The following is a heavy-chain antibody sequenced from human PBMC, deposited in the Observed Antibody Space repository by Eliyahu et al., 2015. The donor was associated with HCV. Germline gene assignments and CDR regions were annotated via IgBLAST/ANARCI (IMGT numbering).Heavy chain of an antibody. CDR1: GGSXSTYY. V-gene: IGHV4-59*01. J-gene: IGHJ5*02. D-gene: IGHD6-19*01. CDR2: IHYSGXT. Sequence: QVQLQESGPGLVKPSETLSLXCTVSGGSXSTYYWXWIRQPPGKGLEXIGYIHYSGXTNYNPSLKSRVTISVDTSKNQFSLKLTPVTAADTAVYYCASGGGGIAVAGTGGWFDPWGQGTLVTVSS. CDR3: ASGGGGIAVAGTGGWFDP.